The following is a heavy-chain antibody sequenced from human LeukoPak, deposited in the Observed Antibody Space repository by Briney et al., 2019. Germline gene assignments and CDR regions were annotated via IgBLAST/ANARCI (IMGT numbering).Heavy chain of an antibody. CDR3: AREERAAADY. J-gene: IGHJ4*02. CDR2: VSISSGTI. D-gene: IGHD6-13*01. Sequence: GGSLRLSCAASGFTFSGHNINCVRQAPGKSLEWISFVSISSGTIYYADSVRGRFRISRDNAKSSLDLEMNSLRAEDTAVYYCAREERAAADYWGQGPLVTVSS. CDR1: GFTFSGHN. V-gene: IGHV3-48*04.